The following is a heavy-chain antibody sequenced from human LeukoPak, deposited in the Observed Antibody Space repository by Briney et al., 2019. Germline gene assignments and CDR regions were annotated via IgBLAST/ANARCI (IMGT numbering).Heavy chain of an antibody. D-gene: IGHD1-14*01. CDR3: AREALTNSRLPYGMDV. V-gene: IGHV3-53*01. CDR1: GLTVSRNY. J-gene: IGHJ6*02. Sequence: SGGSRRLPCAASGLTVSRNYMGWVRQAPGKGLEWVSVFYSDGSIYVADSVKGRFTISKDTSKNTVYLQMNSLRVEDTAVYYCAREALTNSRLPYGMDVWGQGTTVTVSS. CDR2: FYSDGSI.